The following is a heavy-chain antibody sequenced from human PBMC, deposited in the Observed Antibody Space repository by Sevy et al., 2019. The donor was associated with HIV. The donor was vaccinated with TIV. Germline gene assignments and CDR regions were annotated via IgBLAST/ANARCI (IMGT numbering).Heavy chain of an antibody. D-gene: IGHD5-12*01. V-gene: IGHV4-31*03. J-gene: IGHJ5*02. CDR3: ARGRLIVARERWFDP. CDR2: IYYTGST. CDR1: GDSMSSGAYY. Sequence: SETLSLTCTVSGDSMSSGAYYWSWIRQHPGKGLEWIGYIYYTGSTYYNPSLKSRVVISLDTSKNQFSLKVSSVTAADTAVDYCARGRLIVARERWFDPWGQGIRVTVSS.